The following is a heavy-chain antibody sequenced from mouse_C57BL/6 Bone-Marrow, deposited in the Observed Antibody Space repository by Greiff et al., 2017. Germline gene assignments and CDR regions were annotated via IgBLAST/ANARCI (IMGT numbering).Heavy chain of an antibody. D-gene: IGHD1-1*01. J-gene: IGHJ2*01. V-gene: IGHV7-3*01. CDR1: GFTFTDYY. Sequence: EVKLVESGGGLVQPGGSLSLSCAASGFTFTDYYMSWVRQPPGKALEWLGFIRNKANGYTTEYSASVKVRFTISRDNSQSILYLQMNALRAEDSATYYCARGGSSCFDYWGQGTTLTVSS. CDR2: IRNKANGYTT. CDR3: ARGGSSCFDY.